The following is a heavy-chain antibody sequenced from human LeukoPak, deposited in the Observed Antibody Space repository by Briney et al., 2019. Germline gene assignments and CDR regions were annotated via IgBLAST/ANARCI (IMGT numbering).Heavy chain of an antibody. D-gene: IGHD1-26*01. CDR2: ISYTGTYI. Sequence: PGGSLRLSCAASAFSLNAYNMNWVRQAPGKGLEWVSSISYTGTYIYYADSVRGRFTISRDNAQNSLYLQMNSLRAEDTAIYYCVRDRGTYRPIDYWGQGTLVTVSS. J-gene: IGHJ4*02. CDR1: AFSLNAYN. CDR3: VRDRGTYRPIDY. V-gene: IGHV3-21*04.